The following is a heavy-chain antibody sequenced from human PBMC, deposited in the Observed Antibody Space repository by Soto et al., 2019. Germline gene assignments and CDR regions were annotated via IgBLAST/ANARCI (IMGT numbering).Heavy chain of an antibody. CDR3: ARDGKQWGSYRYTYFDY. V-gene: IGHV3-30-3*01. D-gene: IGHD3-16*02. CDR2: ISYDGSNK. J-gene: IGHJ4*02. Sequence: GGSLRLSCAASGFTFSSYAMHWVRQAPGKXLEWVAVISYDGSNKYYADSVEGRFTISRDNSKNTLYLQMNSLRAEDTAVYYCARDGKQWGSYRYTYFDYWGQGTLVTVSS. CDR1: GFTFSSYA.